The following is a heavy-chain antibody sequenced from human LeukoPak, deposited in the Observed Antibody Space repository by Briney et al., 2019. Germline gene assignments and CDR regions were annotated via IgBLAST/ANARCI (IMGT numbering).Heavy chain of an antibody. J-gene: IGHJ4*02. V-gene: IGHV3-48*03. CDR1: GFTFSNYE. CDR2: ISSSGSTI. D-gene: IGHD5-18*01. CDR3: AQIYTYGSSQFDY. Sequence: PGGSLRLSCAASGFTFSNYEMNWVRQAPGKGLEWVSYISSSGSTIYYADSVKGRFTISRDNAKNSLYLQMNSLRAEDTAVDYCAQIYTYGSSQFDYWGQGTLVTVSS.